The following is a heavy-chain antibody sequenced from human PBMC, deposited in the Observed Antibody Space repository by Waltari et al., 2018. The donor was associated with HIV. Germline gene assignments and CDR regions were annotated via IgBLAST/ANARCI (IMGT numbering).Heavy chain of an antibody. D-gene: IGHD6-25*01. V-gene: IGHV4-59*01. CDR1: GAAITPYY. J-gene: IGHJ6*02. Sequence: QVHLQESAPGLVKPSETLSLTCAVSGAAITPYYWSWIRQPPGKRLVWIGYIYNSRNPNYNPAFKRRVSISVDASRNKYSPKLKSLTAADTGVYYCAGVKCGTAAPYYYYDGMDVWGQGTTVTVSS. CDR3: AGVKCGTAAPYYYYDGMDV. CDR2: IYNSRNP.